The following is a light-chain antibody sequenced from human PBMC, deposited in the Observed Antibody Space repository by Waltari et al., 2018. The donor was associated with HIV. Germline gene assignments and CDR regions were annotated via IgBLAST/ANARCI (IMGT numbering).Light chain of an antibody. CDR2: WAS. Sequence: DIVMTQSPYSLAVSLGERATINCNSSQSIFYNSNNKNYLAWYQQKPGQPPKLLIYWASTRESGVPDRFSGSGSGTYFTLTISSLQAEDVAVYYCQQYFTSPVTFGQGTKLEIK. CDR1: QSIFYNSNNKNY. V-gene: IGKV4-1*01. CDR3: QQYFTSPVT. J-gene: IGKJ2*01.